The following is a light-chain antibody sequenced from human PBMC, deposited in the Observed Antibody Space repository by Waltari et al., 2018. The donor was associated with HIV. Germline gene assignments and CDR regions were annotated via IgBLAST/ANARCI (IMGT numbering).Light chain of an antibody. CDR3: CSYAGSYTLV. V-gene: IGLV2-11*01. CDR1: SSDVGDYNY. CDR2: DVS. J-gene: IGLJ2*01. Sequence: QSALTQPRSVSGSPGQSVTISCTGTSSDVGDYNYVSWYQQHPGKAPRLRIYDVSKRPSVVPALFSGSKSGNTASLTISGLQAEDEADYYCCSYAGSYTLVFGGGTKLTVL.